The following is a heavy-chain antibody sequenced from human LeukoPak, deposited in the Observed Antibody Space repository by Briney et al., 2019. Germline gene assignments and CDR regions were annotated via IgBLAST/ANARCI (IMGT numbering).Heavy chain of an antibody. V-gene: IGHV3-30-3*01. CDR2: ISYDGSNK. D-gene: IGHD3-3*01. CDR3: ARGSRFLEWLSHQYYFDY. Sequence: GGSLRLSCAASGFTFSSYAMHWVRQAPGKGLEWVAVISYDGSNKYYADSVKGRFTISRDNSKNTLYLQMNSLRAKDTAVYYCARGSRFLEWLSHQYYFDYWGQGTLVTVSS. CDR1: GFTFSSYA. J-gene: IGHJ4*02.